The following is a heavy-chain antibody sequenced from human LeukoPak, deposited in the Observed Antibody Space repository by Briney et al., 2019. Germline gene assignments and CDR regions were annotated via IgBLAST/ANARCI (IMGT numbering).Heavy chain of an antibody. J-gene: IGHJ4*02. Sequence: PGGSLRLSCAASGFTFSSYWMSWVRQAPGKGLEWVANIKQDGSEKYYVDSVKGRFTISRDNAKNSLYLQMNSLRAEDTAVYYCARGQQLVPHYFDYWGQGTLVTVSS. CDR3: ARGQQLVPHYFDY. D-gene: IGHD6-6*01. V-gene: IGHV3-7*01. CDR1: GFTFSSYW. CDR2: IKQDGSEK.